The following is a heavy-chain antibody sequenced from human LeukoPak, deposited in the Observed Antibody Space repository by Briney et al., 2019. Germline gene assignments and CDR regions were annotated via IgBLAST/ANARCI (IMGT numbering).Heavy chain of an antibody. CDR2: IYHSGST. J-gene: IGHJ5*02. Sequence: PSETLSLTCAVSDGSISSSNWWSWVRQPPGKGLEWIGEIYHSGSTNYNPSLKSRVTISLDTSKNQFSLKLSSVTAADTAVYYCARGFWSGYYNSNWFDPWGQGTLVTVSS. CDR1: DGSISSSNW. V-gene: IGHV4-4*02. CDR3: ARGFWSGYYNSNWFDP. D-gene: IGHD3-3*01.